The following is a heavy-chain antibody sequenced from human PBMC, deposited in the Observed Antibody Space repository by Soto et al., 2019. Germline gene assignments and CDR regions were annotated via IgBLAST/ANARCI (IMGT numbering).Heavy chain of an antibody. CDR3: ARGSLSTVTANAFDV. D-gene: IGHD2-21*02. J-gene: IGHJ3*01. Sequence: QVQLQESGPGLVKPSETLSLTCTVSGGSISDFYWSWIRQPPGKALEWIGYGYRYYSGSTYYNPSLEGRVSISVDPSNNQFSLRLSSVTAADTAVYYCARGSLSTVTANAFDVWGPGAPVTVSS. CDR1: GGSISDFY. V-gene: IGHV4-59*01. CDR2: RYYSGST.